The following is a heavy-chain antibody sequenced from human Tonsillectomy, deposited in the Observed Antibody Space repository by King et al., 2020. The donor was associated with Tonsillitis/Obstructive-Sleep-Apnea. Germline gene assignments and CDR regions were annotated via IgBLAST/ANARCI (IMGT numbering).Heavy chain of an antibody. Sequence: TLKESGPALVKPTQTLTLTCTFSGFSLNTSGMCVNWIRQPPGKALEWLARIDWDDDKYYSTSLKTRLTISKDPSKNQVILRMTNMDPVDTDTYYCARVDVVVPAAILDWGQGTLVTVSS. CDR3: ARVDVVVPAAILD. V-gene: IGHV2-70*11. D-gene: IGHD2-2*01. CDR2: IDWDDDK. J-gene: IGHJ4*02. CDR1: GFSLNTSGMC.